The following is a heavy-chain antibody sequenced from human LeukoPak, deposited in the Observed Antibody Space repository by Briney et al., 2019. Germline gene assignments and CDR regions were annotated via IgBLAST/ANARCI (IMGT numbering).Heavy chain of an antibody. V-gene: IGHV3-7*01. CDR2: IKQDGRER. CDR1: GFTFSSYW. Sequence: GGSLRLSCAASGFTFSSYWLSWVPRAPGEGLEWVANIKQDGRERYYVDSVNGRFTISRDNAKTSLYLQMNSLRAEDTAVYYCARDEGIAAADYWGQGTLVTVSS. J-gene: IGHJ4*02. CDR3: ARDEGIAAADY. D-gene: IGHD6-13*01.